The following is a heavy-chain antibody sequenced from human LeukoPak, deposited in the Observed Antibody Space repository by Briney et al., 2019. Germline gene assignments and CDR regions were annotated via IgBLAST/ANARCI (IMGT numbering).Heavy chain of an antibody. CDR3: ARVGEMATILSDFWFDP. J-gene: IGHJ5*02. D-gene: IGHD5-24*01. V-gene: IGHV1-69*13. CDR1: GGTFSSYA. Sequence: SVKVSCKASGGTFSSYAISWVRQAPGQGLEWMGGIIPIFGTANYAQKFQGRVTITADESTSTAYMELSSLRSEGTAVYYCARVGEMATILSDFWFDPWGQGTLVTVSS. CDR2: IIPIFGTA.